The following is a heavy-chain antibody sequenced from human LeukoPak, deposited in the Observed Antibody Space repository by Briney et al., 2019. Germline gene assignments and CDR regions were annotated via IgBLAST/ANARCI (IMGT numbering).Heavy chain of an antibody. Sequence: ASVKVSCKASGYTFTSYGISWVRQAPGQGLEWMGWISAYNGNTNYAQKLQGRVTMTTDTSTSTAYMELRSLRSDETAVYYCARACSGGSCYYYYYMDVWGKGTTVTISS. CDR1: GYTFTSYG. D-gene: IGHD2-15*01. CDR3: ARACSGGSCYYYYYMDV. J-gene: IGHJ6*03. CDR2: ISAYNGNT. V-gene: IGHV1-18*01.